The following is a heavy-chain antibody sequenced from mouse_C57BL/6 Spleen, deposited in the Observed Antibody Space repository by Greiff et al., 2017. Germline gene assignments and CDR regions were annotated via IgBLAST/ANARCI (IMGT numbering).Heavy chain of an antibody. J-gene: IGHJ2*01. CDR3: ARRGIYYGNYGGFDY. CDR2: IYPGSGST. D-gene: IGHD2-1*01. V-gene: IGHV1-55*01. Sequence: QVQLQQSGAELVKPGASVKMSCKASGYTFTSYWITWVKQRPGQGLEWIGDIYPGSGSTNYNEKFKSKATLTVDTSSSTAYMQLSSLTSEDSAVYYCARRGIYYGNYGGFDYWGQGTTLTVSS. CDR1: GYTFTSYW.